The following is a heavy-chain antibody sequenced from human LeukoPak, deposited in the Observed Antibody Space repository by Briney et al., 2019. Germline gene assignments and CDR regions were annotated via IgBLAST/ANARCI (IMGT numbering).Heavy chain of an antibody. D-gene: IGHD4-23*01. J-gene: IGHJ3*02. CDR3: ARDDGGNFNDAFDI. Sequence: GGSLRLSCAASGFTFSSYGMHWVRQAPGKGLEWVAFIQNDGRNEYYADSVKGRFTISRDNAKKSLYLQMNSLRAEDTAVYYCARDDGGNFNDAFDIWGQGAMVTVSS. CDR1: GFTFSSYG. V-gene: IGHV3-30*02. CDR2: IQNDGRNE.